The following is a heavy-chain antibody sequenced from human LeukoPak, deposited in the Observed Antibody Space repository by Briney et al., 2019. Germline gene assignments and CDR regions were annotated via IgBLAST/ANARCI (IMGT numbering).Heavy chain of an antibody. CDR3: ARERCDFLSGKNDY. Sequence: ASVKVSCKASRYTFTSYDINWVRQATGQGLEWMGWRNPNSGNTGYAQKFQGRATITRNTSISTAYMKLSSLRSEDAAVYYCARERCDFLSGKNDYWGQGTLVTVSS. D-gene: IGHD3-3*01. V-gene: IGHV1-8*03. CDR1: RYTFTSYD. J-gene: IGHJ4*02. CDR2: RNPNSGNT.